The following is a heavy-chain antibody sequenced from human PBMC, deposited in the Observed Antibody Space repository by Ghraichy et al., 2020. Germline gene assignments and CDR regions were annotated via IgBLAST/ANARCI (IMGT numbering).Heavy chain of an antibody. CDR2: INHSGST. Sequence: SETLSLTCAVYGGSFSGYYWSWIRQPPGKGLEWIGEINHSGSTKYNPSLKSRVTISVDTSKNQFSLKVSYVTAADTAVYYCARRHPVGLYYFDYWGQGSLVTVSS. CDR3: ARRHPVGLYYFDY. J-gene: IGHJ4*02. CDR1: GGSFSGYY. V-gene: IGHV4-34*01. D-gene: IGHD4-23*01.